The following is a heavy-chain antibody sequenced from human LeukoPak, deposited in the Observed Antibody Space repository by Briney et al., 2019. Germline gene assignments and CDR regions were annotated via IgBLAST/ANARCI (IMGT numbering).Heavy chain of an antibody. CDR2: IWYDGSNK. V-gene: IGHV3-33*06. CDR1: GFTFSSYA. Sequence: GGSLRLSCAASGFTFSSYAMSWVRQAPGKGLEWVAVIWYDGSNKYYADSVKGRFTISRDNSKNTLYLQMNSLRAEDTAVYYCAKDRGYSGYDCFDYWGQGTLVTVSS. CDR3: AKDRGYSGYDCFDY. J-gene: IGHJ4*02. D-gene: IGHD5-12*01.